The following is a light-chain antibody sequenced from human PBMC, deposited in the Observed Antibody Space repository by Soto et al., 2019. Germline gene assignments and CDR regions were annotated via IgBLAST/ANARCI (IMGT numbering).Light chain of an antibody. V-gene: IGLV2-14*01. CDR2: EVT. Sequence: QSVLTQPASVSGSPGQSITISCTGTSSDVGYYNYVSWYQQHPGKVPKLMIYEVTNRPSGVSTRFSGSKSGNTASLTISGLQAEDEADYYCSSYTSTSTLVVFGTGTKLTVL. J-gene: IGLJ1*01. CDR1: SSDVGYYNY. CDR3: SSYTSTSTLVV.